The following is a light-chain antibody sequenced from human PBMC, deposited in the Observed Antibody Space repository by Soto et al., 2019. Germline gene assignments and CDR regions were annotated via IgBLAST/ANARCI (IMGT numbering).Light chain of an antibody. Sequence: EIVMTQSPATLSVSPGERATLSCRASQSVSSNLAWYQQKPGQAPRLLIYGASTRATGIPARFSGSGSGTEVTTSIISLLSEDYLVYYCQQYNNWPPLTFGGGTKVEIK. CDR3: QQYNNWPPLT. J-gene: IGKJ4*01. V-gene: IGKV3-15*01. CDR1: QSVSSN. CDR2: GAS.